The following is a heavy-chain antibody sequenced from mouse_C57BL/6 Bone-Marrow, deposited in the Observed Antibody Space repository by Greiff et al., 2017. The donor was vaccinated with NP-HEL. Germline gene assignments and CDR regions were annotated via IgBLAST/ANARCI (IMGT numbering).Heavy chain of an antibody. CDR1: GFNIKNTY. D-gene: IGHD3-2*02. CDR2: IDPANGNT. V-gene: IGHV14-3*01. J-gene: IGHJ3*01. CDR3: ARSDSSGYSWFAY. Sequence: EVQLQESVAELVRPGASVKLSCTASGFNIKNTYMHWVKQRPEQGLEWIGRIDPANGNTKYAPKFQGKATITADTSSNTAYLQLSSLTSEDTAIYYCARSDSSGYSWFAYWGQGTLVTVSA.